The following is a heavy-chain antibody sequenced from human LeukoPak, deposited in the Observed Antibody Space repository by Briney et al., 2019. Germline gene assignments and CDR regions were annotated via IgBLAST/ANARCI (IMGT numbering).Heavy chain of an antibody. Sequence: ASVKVSCKVSGYTLTELSMHWVRQAPGKGLEWMGGFDPEDGETIYAQKFQGRVTMTEDTSTDTAYMELSSLRSEDTAVYYCATQQLANYYYYYYMDVWGKGTTVTVSS. CDR1: GYTLTELS. CDR2: FDPEDGET. V-gene: IGHV1-24*01. CDR3: ATQQLANYYYYYYMDV. J-gene: IGHJ6*03. D-gene: IGHD6-13*01.